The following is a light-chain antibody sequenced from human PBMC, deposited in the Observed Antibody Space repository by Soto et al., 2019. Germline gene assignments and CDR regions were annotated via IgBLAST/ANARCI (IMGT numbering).Light chain of an antibody. CDR3: QQYGNTPRT. CDR1: QTVNNNF. CDR2: GAS. V-gene: IGKV3-20*01. J-gene: IGKJ1*01. Sequence: VVLTQSPGTLSLSPGERATLSCRAGQTVNNNFLAWYRQKTGQAPRLLIYGASSRATGVPDRFSGSGSGKDFTLTISRLEPEDFAVYFCQQYGNTPRTFGQGTKVEIK.